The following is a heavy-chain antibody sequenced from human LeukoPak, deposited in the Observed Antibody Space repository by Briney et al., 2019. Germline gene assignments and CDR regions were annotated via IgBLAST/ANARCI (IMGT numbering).Heavy chain of an antibody. D-gene: IGHD3-3*01. CDR3: ARVADYTHNWFDP. Sequence: SVKVSCKVSGGTFSSYAISWVQQAPGQGLEWMGRIIPIFGIANYAQKFQGRVTITADKSTSTAYMELSSLRSEDTAVYYCARVADYTHNWFDPWGQGTLVTVSS. V-gene: IGHV1-69*04. CDR2: IIPIFGIA. CDR1: GGTFSSYA. J-gene: IGHJ5*02.